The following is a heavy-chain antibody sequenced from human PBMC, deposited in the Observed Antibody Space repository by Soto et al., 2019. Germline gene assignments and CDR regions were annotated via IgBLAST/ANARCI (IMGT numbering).Heavy chain of an antibody. CDR3: ARETAPVYMTLNYYYYYGMDG. CDR1: GYTCTSYY. CDR2: INPSGGST. J-gene: IGHJ6*02. V-gene: IGHV1-46*01. Sequence: ASLKVSCHASGYTCTSYYMHWVRHAPGQGLEWMGIINPSGGSTSYAQKFQGRVTMTRDTSTSTVYMELSSLRSEDTAVYYCARETAPVYMTLNYYYYYGMDGWGQGTTVTVS.